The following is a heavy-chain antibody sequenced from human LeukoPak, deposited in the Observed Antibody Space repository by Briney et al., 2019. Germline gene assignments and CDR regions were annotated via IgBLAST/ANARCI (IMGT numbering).Heavy chain of an antibody. J-gene: IGHJ4*02. CDR3: ARGLYSGSP. CDR1: GFTFSSYA. V-gene: IGHV3-23*01. CDR2: ISGSGFT. D-gene: IGHD6-6*01. Sequence: AGGSLRLSCAASGFTFSSYAMGWVRQAPGKGLEWVSAISGSGFTYYADSVKGRFTISRDNSKNTLYLQMNSLRAEDTAVYYCARGLYSGSPWGQGTLVTVSS.